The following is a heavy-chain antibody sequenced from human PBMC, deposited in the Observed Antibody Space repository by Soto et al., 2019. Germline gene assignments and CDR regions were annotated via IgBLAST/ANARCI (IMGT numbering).Heavy chain of an antibody. V-gene: IGHV3-33*01. CDR3: EREGPAGDFDY. J-gene: IGHJ4*02. CDR2: IWFDGSNN. Sequence: QVHLVESGGGVVQPGSSLRLSCAASGFNFSRYGMHWVRQAPGKGLEWVTLIWFDGSNNYYADSVKCRFTISKDNSKNMLYLPMHSLRADDTTIYYCEREGPAGDFDYWGQGTLVTVSS. CDR1: GFNFSRYG.